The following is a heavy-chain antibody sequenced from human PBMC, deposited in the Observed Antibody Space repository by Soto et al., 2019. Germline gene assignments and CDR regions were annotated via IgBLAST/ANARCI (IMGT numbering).Heavy chain of an antibody. CDR1: GFTFSSYG. Sequence: QVQLVESGGGVVQPGRSLRLSCAASGFTFSSYGMHWVRQAPGKGLEWVAVISYDGSNKYYADSVKGRFTISRDNSKNTLYLQMNSLRAEDTAVYYCAKDLKGDGYNYVGYWGQGTLVTVSS. J-gene: IGHJ4*02. CDR3: AKDLKGDGYNYVGY. CDR2: ISYDGSNK. D-gene: IGHD5-12*01. V-gene: IGHV3-30*18.